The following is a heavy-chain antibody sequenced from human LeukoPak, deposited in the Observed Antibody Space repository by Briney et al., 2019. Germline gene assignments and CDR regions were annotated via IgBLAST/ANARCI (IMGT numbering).Heavy chain of an antibody. D-gene: IGHD2-15*01. V-gene: IGHV1-69*06. CDR2: IIPIFGTA. CDR1: GCTFSSYA. J-gene: IGHJ5*02. CDR3: ATGGRGIHTPYNWFVP. Sequence: ASVKVSCKASGCTFSSYAISWVRQAPGQGLESMGRIIPIFGTANYAQKFQGRVTITADKSTSTAYMELSSLRSEDTAVYYCATGGRGIHTPYNWFVPWRQGTLVTVSS.